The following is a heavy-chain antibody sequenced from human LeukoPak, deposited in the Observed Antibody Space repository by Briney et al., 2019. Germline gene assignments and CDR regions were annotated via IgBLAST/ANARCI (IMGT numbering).Heavy chain of an antibody. Sequence: GGSLRLSCAASGFTFSSYAMSWVRQAPGKGLEWVSAISGSGGSTYYADSVKGRFTISRDNSKNTLYLQMNSLRAEDTAVYYCAKGRRYFDWLKSDYWGQGTLVTVSS. CDR1: GFTFSSYA. CDR3: AKGRRYFDWLKSDY. V-gene: IGHV3-23*01. J-gene: IGHJ4*02. D-gene: IGHD3-9*01. CDR2: ISGSGGST.